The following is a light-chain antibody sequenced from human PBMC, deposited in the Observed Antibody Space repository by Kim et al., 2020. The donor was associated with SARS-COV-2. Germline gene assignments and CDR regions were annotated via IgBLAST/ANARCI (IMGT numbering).Light chain of an antibody. Sequence: VAPGKTARITCGGNNIGRKSIHGYQHKPGQAPVLVIYYDSDRPPGVSERFSASNSGNTATLAISSVEPGDEADYYCQVWENTLRTFGGGTQLTVL. CDR1: NIGRKS. J-gene: IGLJ2*01. CDR2: YDS. V-gene: IGLV3-21*01. CDR3: QVWENTLRT.